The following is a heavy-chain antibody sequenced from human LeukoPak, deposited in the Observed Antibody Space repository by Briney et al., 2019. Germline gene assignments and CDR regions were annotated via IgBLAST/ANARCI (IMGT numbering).Heavy chain of an antibody. CDR1: GFNVSNNY. V-gene: IGHV3-15*01. J-gene: IGHJ4*02. CDR3: TTDRSGWYDY. CDR2: IKSKTDGGTT. D-gene: IGHD6-19*01. Sequence: GGSLRLSCAASGFNVSNNYMSWVRQAPGKGLEWVGRIKSKTDGGTTDYAAPVKGRFTISRDDSKNTLYLQMNSLKTEDTAVYYCTTDRSGWYDYWGQGTLVTVSS.